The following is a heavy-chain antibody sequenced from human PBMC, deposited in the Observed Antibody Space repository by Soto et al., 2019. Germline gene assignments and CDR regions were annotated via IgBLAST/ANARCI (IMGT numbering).Heavy chain of an antibody. D-gene: IGHD6-19*01. J-gene: IGHJ4*02. CDR3: ARGAGVAVAGATAYFDY. CDR1: GGSISSYY. CDR2: IYYSGST. V-gene: IGHV4-59*01. Sequence: SETLSLTCTVSGGSISSYYWSWIRQPPGKGLEWIGYIYYSGSTNYNPSLKSRVTISVDTSKNQFSLKLSSVTTADTAVYYCARGAGVAVAGATAYFDYWGQGTLVTVSS.